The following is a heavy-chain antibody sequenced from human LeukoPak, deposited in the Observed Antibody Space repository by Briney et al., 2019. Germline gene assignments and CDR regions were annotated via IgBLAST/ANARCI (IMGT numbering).Heavy chain of an antibody. D-gene: IGHD2-2*01. J-gene: IGHJ4*02. Sequence: PSETLSLTCTVSGGSISSDYWSWIRQPPGKGLEWIGEINHSGSTNYNPSLKSRVTISVDTSKNQFSLKLSSVTAADTAVYYCASSPSPKTHFDYWGQGTLVTVSS. CDR1: GGSISSDY. CDR2: INHSGST. V-gene: IGHV4-34*01. CDR3: ASSPSPKTHFDY.